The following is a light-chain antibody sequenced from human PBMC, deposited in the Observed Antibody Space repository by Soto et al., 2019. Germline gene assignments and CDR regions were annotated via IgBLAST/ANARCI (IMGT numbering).Light chain of an antibody. J-gene: IGKJ5*01. Sequence: EIVLTQSPGTLSLSPGERATLFCRASQSVSSSYLAWYQQKPGQAPRLLIYGASSRATGIPDRFSGSGSGTHFTLTITRLEPEDFAVYYCQQYRTSPPITFGQGTRLEIK. CDR2: GAS. CDR3: QQYRTSPPIT. CDR1: QSVSSSY. V-gene: IGKV3-20*01.